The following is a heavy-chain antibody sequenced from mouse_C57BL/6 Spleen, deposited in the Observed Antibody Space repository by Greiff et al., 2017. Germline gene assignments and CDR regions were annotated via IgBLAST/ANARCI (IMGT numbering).Heavy chain of an antibody. CDR2: ISSGSSTI. CDR3: ARPGGDVEAMDY. D-gene: IGHD3-3*01. J-gene: IGHJ4*01. V-gene: IGHV5-17*01. Sequence: EVKLMESGGGLVKPGGSLKLSCAASGFTFSDYGLHWVRQAPEKGLEWVAYISSGSSTIYYADTVKGRFTISRDNAKNTLFLQMTSLRSEDTAMYYCARPGGDVEAMDYWGQGTSVTVSS. CDR1: GFTFSDYG.